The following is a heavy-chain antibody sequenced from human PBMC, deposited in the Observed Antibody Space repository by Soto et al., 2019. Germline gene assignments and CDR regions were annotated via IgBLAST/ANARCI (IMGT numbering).Heavy chain of an antibody. CDR2: ISGYSGNT. CDR1: GYTFPSYG. J-gene: IGHJ6*02. CDR3: ARETDV. V-gene: IGHV1-18*04. Sequence: QVQLVQSGAEVKRPGASVKVTCKASGYTFPSYGINWVRQAPGQGLEWMGWISGYSGNTNYAQKFQGRVIMTTDTSMSTAYMELRSLRSDDTAVYYCARETDVWGQGTTVTVSS.